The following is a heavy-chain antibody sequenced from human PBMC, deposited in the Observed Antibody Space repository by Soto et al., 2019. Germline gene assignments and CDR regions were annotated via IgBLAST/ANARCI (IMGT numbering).Heavy chain of an antibody. CDR3: AHSRCGGDCLQSYSSHYYYGMDV. J-gene: IGHJ6*02. V-gene: IGHV2-5*02. CDR2: IYWDDDK. CDR1: GFSLSTSGVG. D-gene: IGHD2-21*02. Sequence: QITLKESGPPLVKPTQTLTLTCTFSGFSLSTSGVGVGWIRQPPGKALEWLALIYWDDDKRYSPSLKSRLTITKHTSKNQVVLTTTNMDPVDTATYYCAHSRCGGDCLQSYSSHYYYGMDVWGQGTTVTVSS.